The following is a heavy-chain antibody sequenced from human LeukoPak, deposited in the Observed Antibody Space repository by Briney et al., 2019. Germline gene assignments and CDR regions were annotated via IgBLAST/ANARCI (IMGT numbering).Heavy chain of an antibody. CDR3: ARVHPVGYYYYYYMDV. CDR2: IYYSGST. J-gene: IGHJ6*03. D-gene: IGHD1-26*01. Sequence: SETLSLTCTVSGGSISSYYWSWIRQPPGKGLEWIGYIYYSGSTNYNPSLKSRVTISVDTSKNQFSLKLSSVTAADTAVYYCARVHPVGYYYYYYMDVWGKGTTVTVSS. CDR1: GGSISSYY. V-gene: IGHV4-59*01.